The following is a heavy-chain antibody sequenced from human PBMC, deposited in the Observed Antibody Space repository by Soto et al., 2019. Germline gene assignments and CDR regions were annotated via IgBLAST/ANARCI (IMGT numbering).Heavy chain of an antibody. V-gene: IGHV1-3*04. J-gene: IGHJ6*02. CDR2: INTANGNT. D-gene: IGHD3-3*01. CDR3: AKEEGFWSGYSYDMDV. CDR1: GYTFTSYS. Sequence: ASVKVSCKTSGYTFTSYSIHWVRQAPGQRPEWMGWINTANGNTKYSQKFQGRVTITRDRSATTASMELNSLRSEDTAVYYCAKEEGFWSGYSYDMDVWGQGTTVTVYS.